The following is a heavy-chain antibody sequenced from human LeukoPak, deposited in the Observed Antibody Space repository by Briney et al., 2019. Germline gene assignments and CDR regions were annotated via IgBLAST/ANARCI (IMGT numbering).Heavy chain of an antibody. CDR3: AKLIGTVTTYYS. J-gene: IGHJ4*02. V-gene: IGHV3-7*03. CDR1: GFTFSTYC. CDR2: INPDAGTK. Sequence: PGGSLTLSCETSGFTFSTYCLSWVRQAPGKGLEWVASINPDAGTKHYLDSVKGRFTISRDNPQNSLYLHMYSLGARDTAVYYCAKLIGTVTTYYSWDQGALVTVSS. D-gene: IGHD1/OR15-1a*01.